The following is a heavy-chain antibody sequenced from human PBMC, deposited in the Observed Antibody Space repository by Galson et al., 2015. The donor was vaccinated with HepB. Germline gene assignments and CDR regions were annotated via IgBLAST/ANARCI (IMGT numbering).Heavy chain of an antibody. CDR1: GFSFRTYS. Sequence: SLRLSCAASGFSFRTYSMTWVRQAPGKGLEWLSYIGGTSSIIFYADSVKGRFTISRDNAKNSLYLQMNSVGAEDTAVYYCARDSGIAGADDYWGQGTLVTVS. CDR3: ARDSGIAGADDY. CDR2: IGGTSSII. J-gene: IGHJ4*02. V-gene: IGHV3-48*01. D-gene: IGHD6-13*01.